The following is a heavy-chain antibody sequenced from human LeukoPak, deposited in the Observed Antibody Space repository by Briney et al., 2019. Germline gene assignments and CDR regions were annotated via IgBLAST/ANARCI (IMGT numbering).Heavy chain of an antibody. V-gene: IGHV3-21*01. CDR1: GFTFSSYS. J-gene: IGHJ3*02. D-gene: IGHD4-17*01. Sequence: GSLRLSCAASGFTFSSYSMSWVRQAPGKGLEWVSSITSTSDYIYYADSVKGRFTISRDNAKNSLYLQMNSLRAEDTAVYYCARDYGDYKIDAFDIWGQGTMVTVSS. CDR3: ARDYGDYKIDAFDI. CDR2: ITSTSDYI.